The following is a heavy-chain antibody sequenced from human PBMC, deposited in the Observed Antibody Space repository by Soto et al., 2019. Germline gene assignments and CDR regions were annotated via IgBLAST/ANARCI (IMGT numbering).Heavy chain of an antibody. CDR2: ISDDGSKI. CDR3: AKGPWNLAHRHYFDL. Sequence: QVQVVESGGGVVQPGRSLRLSCAASGFTFSSYGMHWVRQAPGKGLAWVAGISDDGSKIYYADSVKGRFTVSRDNSKNTMYMHMNSLRDADTALYYCAKGPWNLAHRHYFDLWGQGTLVTVSS. J-gene: IGHJ4*02. D-gene: IGHD1-1*01. V-gene: IGHV3-30*18. CDR1: GFTFSSYG.